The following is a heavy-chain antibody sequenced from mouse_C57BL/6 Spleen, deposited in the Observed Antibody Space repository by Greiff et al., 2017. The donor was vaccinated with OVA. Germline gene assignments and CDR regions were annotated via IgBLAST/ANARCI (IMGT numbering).Heavy chain of an antibody. J-gene: IGHJ4*01. CDR3: ARPSNWDDGEDYYAMDY. Sequence: VQLKQSGPELVKPGASVKISCKASGYTFTDYYMNWVKQSHGKSLEWIGDINPNNGGTSYNQKFKGKATLTVDKSSSTAYMELRSLTSEDSAVYYCARPSNWDDGEDYYAMDYWGQGTSVTVSS. V-gene: IGHV1-26*01. CDR1: GYTFTDYY. D-gene: IGHD4-1*01. CDR2: INPNNGGT.